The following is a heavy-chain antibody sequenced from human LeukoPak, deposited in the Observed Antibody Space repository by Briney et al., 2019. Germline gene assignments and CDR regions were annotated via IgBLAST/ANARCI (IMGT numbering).Heavy chain of an antibody. CDR2: ISGSGGST. V-gene: IGHV3-23*01. D-gene: IGHD3-10*01. CDR3: AKGLLWFGEPDTAFDI. Sequence: GGSPRLSCAASGFTFSSYAMSWVRQAPGKGLEWGSAISGSGGSTYYADSVKGRFTISRDNSKNTLYLQMNSLRAEDTAVYYCAKGLLWFGEPDTAFDIWGQGTMVTVSS. CDR1: GFTFSSYA. J-gene: IGHJ3*02.